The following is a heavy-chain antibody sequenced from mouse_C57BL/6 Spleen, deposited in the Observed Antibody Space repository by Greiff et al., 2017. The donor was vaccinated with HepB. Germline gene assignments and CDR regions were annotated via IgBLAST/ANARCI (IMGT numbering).Heavy chain of an antibody. CDR3: ARGTTVVRGFAY. CDR2: ISSGSSTI. J-gene: IGHJ3*01. Sequence: EVKLVESGGGLVKPGGSLKLSCAASGFTFSDYGMHWVRQAPEQGLEWVAYISSGSSTIYYADTVKGRFTLTRDNAKNTLFLQMTSLRSEDTAMYCCARGTTVVRGFAYWGQGTLVTVSA. CDR1: GFTFSDYG. D-gene: IGHD1-1*01. V-gene: IGHV5-17*01.